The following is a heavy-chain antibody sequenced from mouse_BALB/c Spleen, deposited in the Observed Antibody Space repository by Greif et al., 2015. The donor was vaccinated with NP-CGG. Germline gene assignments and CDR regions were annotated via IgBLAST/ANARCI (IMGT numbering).Heavy chain of an antibody. CDR1: GFTFSSYG. CDR2: INSNGGST. J-gene: IGHJ2*01. V-gene: IGHV5-6-3*01. Sequence: DVKLVESGGGLVQPGGSLKLSCAASGFTFSSYGMSWVRQTPDKRLELVATINSNGGSTYYPDSVKGRFTISRDNAKNTLYLQMSSLKSEDTAMCYCARDGNYYWGQGTTLTVSS. CDR3: ARDGNYY. D-gene: IGHD2-1*01.